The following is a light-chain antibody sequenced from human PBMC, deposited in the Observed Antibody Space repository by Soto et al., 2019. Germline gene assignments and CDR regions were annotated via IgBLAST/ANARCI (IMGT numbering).Light chain of an antibody. CDR1: QTVSRI. V-gene: IGKV3-15*01. J-gene: IGKJ1*01. Sequence: VMTQSPATLSVSVGERATISCRASQTVSRILAWYQQKPGQAPRLLIYGASSRASGIPARFRGSGSGTEFTLTISSLQSEDFAAYYCQQYNSWPQAFGQGTKVDIK. CDR3: QQYNSWPQA. CDR2: GAS.